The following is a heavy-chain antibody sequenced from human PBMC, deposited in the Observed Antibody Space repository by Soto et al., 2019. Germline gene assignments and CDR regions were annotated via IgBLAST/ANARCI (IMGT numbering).Heavy chain of an antibody. V-gene: IGHV3-21*01. Sequence: DVQLVESGGGLVKPGGSLRLSCAASGFTFSSYSMNWVRQAPGKGLEWVSSISSSSSYIYYADSVKGRFTISRDNAKNSLYLQMDSLRAEDTAVYYCARVEMATIGAFDIWGQGTMVTVSS. D-gene: IGHD5-12*01. CDR2: ISSSSSYI. J-gene: IGHJ3*02. CDR1: GFTFSSYS. CDR3: ARVEMATIGAFDI.